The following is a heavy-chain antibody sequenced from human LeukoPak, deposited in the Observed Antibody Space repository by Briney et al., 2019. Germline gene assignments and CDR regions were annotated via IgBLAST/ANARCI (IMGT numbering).Heavy chain of an antibody. CDR2: ISGSGGST. CDR1: GFTFSSYA. J-gene: IGHJ4*02. D-gene: IGHD6-13*01. CDR3: AKDRIAAAGTRSDSFFDY. V-gene: IGHV3-23*01. Sequence: PGGSLRLSCAASGFTFSSYAMSWVRQAPGKGLEWVSAISGSGGSTYYADSVKGRFTISRDNSKNTLYLQMNSLRAEDTAVYYCAKDRIAAAGTRSDSFFDYWGQGTLVTVSS.